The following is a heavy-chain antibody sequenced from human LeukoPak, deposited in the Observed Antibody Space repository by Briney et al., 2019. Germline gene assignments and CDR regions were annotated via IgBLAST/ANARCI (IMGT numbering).Heavy chain of an antibody. D-gene: IGHD6-6*01. CDR1: GYTFTSYY. J-gene: IGHJ4*02. V-gene: IGHV1-2*06. CDR2: INPNSDDT. Sequence: GASVKVSCKASGYTFTSYYIHWVRQAPGQGLEWMGRINPNSDDTYYAQKFQGRVTMTRDTSISTAYMELSSLRSDDTAVYYCARFEYSSSHFDYWGQGTLVTVSS. CDR3: ARFEYSSSHFDY.